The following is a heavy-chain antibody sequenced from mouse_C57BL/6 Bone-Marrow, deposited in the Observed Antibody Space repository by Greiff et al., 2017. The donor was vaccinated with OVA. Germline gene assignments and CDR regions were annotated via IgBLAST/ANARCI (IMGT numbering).Heavy chain of an antibody. J-gene: IGHJ3*01. D-gene: IGHD2-5*01. CDR2: INYDGSST. CDR3: ARADSKGEFAY. V-gene: IGHV5-16*01. Sequence: VKLMESEGGLVQPGSSMKLSCTASGFTFSDYYMAWVRQVPEKGLEWVANINYDGSSTYYLDSLKSRFIISRDNAKNILYLQMSSLKSEDTATYYCARADSKGEFAYWGQGTLVTVSA. CDR1: GFTFSDYY.